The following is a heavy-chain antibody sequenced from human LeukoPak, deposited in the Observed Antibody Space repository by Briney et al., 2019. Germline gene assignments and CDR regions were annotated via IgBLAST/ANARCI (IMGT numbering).Heavy chain of an antibody. J-gene: IGHJ6*03. Sequence: KPSETLSLTCAVSGGSISSGGYSWSWIRQSPGKGLEWIGYILYSGSTNYNPSLKSRVTMSVDTSKKQFSLKLSSVTAADTAVYYCARESPMSTVSPYYSYYYMDVWGKGTTVTVSS. V-gene: IGHV4-61*08. CDR1: GGSISSGGYS. CDR2: ILYSGST. CDR3: ARESPMSTVSPYYSYYYMDV. D-gene: IGHD4-17*01.